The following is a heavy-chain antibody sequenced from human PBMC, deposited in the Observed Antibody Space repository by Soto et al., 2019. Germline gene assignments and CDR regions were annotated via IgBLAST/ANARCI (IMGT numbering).Heavy chain of an antibody. CDR2: IIPIFGTA. CDR1: GGTFSSYA. J-gene: IGHJ4*02. Sequence: SVKVSCKASGGTFSSYAISWVRQAPGQGLEWMGGIIPIFGTANYAQKFQGRVTITADESTSTAYMELSSLRSEDTAVYYCARAKTMTTVVFGYWGQGTLVTVSS. D-gene: IGHD4-4*01. V-gene: IGHV1-69*13. CDR3: ARAKTMTTVVFGY.